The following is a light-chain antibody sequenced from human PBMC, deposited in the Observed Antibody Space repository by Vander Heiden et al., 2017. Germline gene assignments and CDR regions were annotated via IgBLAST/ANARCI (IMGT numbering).Light chain of an antibody. CDR3: ISYAGSNYYV. V-gene: IGLV2-8*01. Sequence: QCALTQPPSASESLGQSVTISCTGTSSDVGSYNYVSWYQQHPGKAPKLMIYEVSKRPSGVPDRFSGSKSGNTASLTVSGLQAEDEADYYCISYAGSNYYVFGTGTKVTVL. CDR1: SSDVGSYNY. CDR2: EVS. J-gene: IGLJ1*01.